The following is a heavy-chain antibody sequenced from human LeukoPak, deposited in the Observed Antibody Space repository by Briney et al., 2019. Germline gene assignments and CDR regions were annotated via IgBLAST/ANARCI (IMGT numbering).Heavy chain of an antibody. CDR1: GGSISSDRYY. D-gene: IGHD6-13*01. CDR2: IYTSGSS. Sequence: TSQTLSLTCSVSGGSISSDRYYWSWIRQPAGKGLEWIGRIYTSGSSNYNPSLKSRVTMSDDTPKKQFSPKLSSVTAADTSVYYCARVSSSWYQDWCFDLWGRGTLVTVSS. CDR3: ARVSSSWYQDWCFDL. V-gene: IGHV4-61*02. J-gene: IGHJ2*01.